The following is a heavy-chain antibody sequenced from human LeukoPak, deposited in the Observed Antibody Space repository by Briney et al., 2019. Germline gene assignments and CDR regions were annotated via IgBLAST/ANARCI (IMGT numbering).Heavy chain of an antibody. Sequence: GRSLRLSCATSGFTFDDYSMHWIRQAPGKGLEWVSGISWNSDSLGYADPVKGRFTISRDNAKNSLYLQMNSLRPEDTALYYCVGFCSGGSCHGASWGQGTLVIVSS. J-gene: IGHJ5*02. CDR3: VGFCSGGSCHGAS. V-gene: IGHV3-9*01. D-gene: IGHD2-15*01. CDR1: GFTFDDYS. CDR2: ISWNSDSL.